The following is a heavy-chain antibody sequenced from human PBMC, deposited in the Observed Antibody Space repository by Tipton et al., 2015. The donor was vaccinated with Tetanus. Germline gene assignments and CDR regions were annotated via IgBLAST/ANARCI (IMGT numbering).Heavy chain of an antibody. CDR1: GSTLSRYT. Sequence: SLRLSCAASGSTLSRYTLNWVRQAPGKGLEWVSSISSSSRYIYYADPVKGRFTISRDNAKNSLYLQMISLRAEDTAVYSCARGMAEASNCGGDCYSDYWGQGTLVTVSS. J-gene: IGHJ4*02. CDR2: ISSSSRYI. V-gene: IGHV3-21*01. CDR3: ARGMAEASNCGGDCYSDY. D-gene: IGHD2-21*02.